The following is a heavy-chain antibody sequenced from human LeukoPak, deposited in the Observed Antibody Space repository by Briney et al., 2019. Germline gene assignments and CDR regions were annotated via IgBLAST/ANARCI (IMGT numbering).Heavy chain of an antibody. V-gene: IGHV3-23*01. CDR1: GFTFSSYA. CDR2: ISGSGGST. CDR3: AKDLGYSGSYLRPSGYFDY. J-gene: IGHJ4*02. Sequence: GGSLRLSCAASGFTFSSYAMSWVRQAPGKGLEWVSAISGSGGSTHHADSVKGRFTISRDNSKNTLYLQMNSLRAEDTAVYYCAKDLGYSGSYLRPSGYFDYWGQGALVTVSS. D-gene: IGHD1-26*01.